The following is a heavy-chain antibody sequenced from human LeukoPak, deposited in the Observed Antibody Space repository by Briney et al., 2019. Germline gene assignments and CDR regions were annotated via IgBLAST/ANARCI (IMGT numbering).Heavy chain of an antibody. Sequence: PGGSLRLSCAASGFTFSSYEMNWVRQAPGKGLEWVSYISSSGSTIYYADSVKGRFTISRDNAKNSLYLQMNSLRAEDTAVYYCARDSQVVDAFDFWGQGTKVTVSS. CDR2: ISSSGSTI. J-gene: IGHJ3*01. CDR3: ARDSQVVDAFDF. CDR1: GFTFSSYE. D-gene: IGHD2-21*01. V-gene: IGHV3-48*03.